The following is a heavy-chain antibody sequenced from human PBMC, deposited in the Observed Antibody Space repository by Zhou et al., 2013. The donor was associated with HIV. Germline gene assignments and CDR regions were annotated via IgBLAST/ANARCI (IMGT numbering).Heavy chain of an antibody. CDR2: MNPNSVNT. CDR3: ARGMFLDY. Sequence: HVQLVQSGTEVRKPGSSVKVSCKTSGYTFTTYDINWVRQATGQGLEWMGWMNPNSVNTGYAQKFQGRFTMTWDTSITTAYMELNSLKSEDTAVYYCARGMFLDYWGQGTLVTVSS. CDR1: GYTFTTYD. V-gene: IGHV1-8*02. J-gene: IGHJ4*02. D-gene: IGHD3-10*02.